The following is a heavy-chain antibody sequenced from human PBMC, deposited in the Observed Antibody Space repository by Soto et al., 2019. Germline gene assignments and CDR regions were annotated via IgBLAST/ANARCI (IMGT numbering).Heavy chain of an antibody. CDR3: ARDGVVAADYGMDV. D-gene: IGHD2-15*01. Sequence: SETLSLTCAVSGYSISSGYYWGWIRQPPGKGLEWIGSIYHSGSTYYNPSLKSRVTISVDTSKNQFSLKLSSVTAADTAVYYCARDGVVAADYGMDVWGQGTTVTVSS. CDR2: IYHSGST. J-gene: IGHJ6*02. V-gene: IGHV4-38-2*01. CDR1: GYSISSGYY.